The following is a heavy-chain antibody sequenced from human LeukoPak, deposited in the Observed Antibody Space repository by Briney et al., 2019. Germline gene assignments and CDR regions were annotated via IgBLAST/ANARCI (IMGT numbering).Heavy chain of an antibody. D-gene: IGHD3-10*01. J-gene: IGHJ3*02. V-gene: IGHV1-2*02. CDR1: GYTFTGYY. CDR2: INPNSGGT. CDR3: ARDIRMTDTYYGSGSYTFDI. Sequence: ASVKVSCKASGYTFTGYYMHWVRQAPGQGLEWMGWINPNSGGTNYAQKFQGRVTMTRDTSISTAYMEPSRLRSDDTAVYYCARDIRMTDTYYGSGSYTFDIWGQGTMVTVSS.